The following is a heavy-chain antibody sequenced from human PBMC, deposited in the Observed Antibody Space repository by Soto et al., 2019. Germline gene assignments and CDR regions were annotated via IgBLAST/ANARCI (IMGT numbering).Heavy chain of an antibody. V-gene: IGHV1-18*01. CDR2: ISAYNGNT. D-gene: IGHD5-18*01. CDR3: ARALDPFSAMVRFDY. CDR1: GYTFTSYG. J-gene: IGHJ4*02. Sequence: QVQLVQSGAEVKKPGASVKVSCKASGYTFTSYGISWVRQAPGQGLEWMGWISAYNGNTNYAQKLQGRVTMTTDTPTSTAYMELRSLRSDDTAVYYCARALDPFSAMVRFDYLGQGTLVTVSS.